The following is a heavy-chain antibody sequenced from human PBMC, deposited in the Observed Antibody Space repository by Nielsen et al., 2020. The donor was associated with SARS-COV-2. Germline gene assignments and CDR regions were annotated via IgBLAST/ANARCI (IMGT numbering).Heavy chain of an antibody. V-gene: IGHV3-21*01. J-gene: IGHJ6*02. Sequence: GESLKISCAASGFTFSSYGMNWVRQAPGKGLEWVSFISSRSDYIYYADSMKGRFTISRDNAKNSLFLQMNRLRVEDTAVYYCAREPDPDIVVVPAAIDGMDYWGQGPTVTVSS. CDR2: ISSRSDYI. D-gene: IGHD2-2*01. CDR1: GFTFSSYG. CDR3: AREPDPDIVVVPAAIDGMDY.